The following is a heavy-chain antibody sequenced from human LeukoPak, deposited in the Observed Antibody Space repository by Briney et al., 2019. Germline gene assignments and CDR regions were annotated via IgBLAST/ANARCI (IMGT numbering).Heavy chain of an antibody. CDR2: IKQDGSAK. J-gene: IGHJ4*02. D-gene: IGHD2-15*01. Sequence: PGGSLRLSCSASGFTFSSYAMYWVRQAPGKGLGWVANIKQDGSAKPYVDSVKGRFTISRDNAKNSLFLQMNSLRVEDTAVYYCARDNGWSADFWGQGALVTVSS. V-gene: IGHV3-7*03. CDR3: ARDNGWSADF. CDR1: GFTFSSYA.